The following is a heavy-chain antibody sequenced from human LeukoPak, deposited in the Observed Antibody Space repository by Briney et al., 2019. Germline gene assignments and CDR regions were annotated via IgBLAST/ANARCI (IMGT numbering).Heavy chain of an antibody. D-gene: IGHD6-13*01. CDR3: ARDNGDSSSDDY. CDR2: IYSGGTT. J-gene: IGHJ4*02. Sequence: GGSLRLSCAGSGFTVSSNYMNWVRQAPGKGLEWVSDIYSGGTTYYAGSVQGRFTISRDNSKNTLYLQMNSLRAEDAAVYYCARDNGDSSSDDYWGQGTLVTVSS. CDR1: GFTVSSNY. V-gene: IGHV3-66*01.